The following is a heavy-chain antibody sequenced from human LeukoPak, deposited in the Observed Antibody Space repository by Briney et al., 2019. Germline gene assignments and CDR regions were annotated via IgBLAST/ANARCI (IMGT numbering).Heavy chain of an antibody. D-gene: IGHD4-17*01. CDR1: GYTFTGYY. Sequence: ASVKVSCKASGYTFTGYYMHWVRQAPGQGLEWMGWINPNSGGTNYAQKFQGRVTMTRDTSISTAYMELSRLGSDDTAVYYCARDPNLRYDWFDPWGQGTLVTVSS. CDR3: ARDPNLRYDWFDP. V-gene: IGHV1-2*02. J-gene: IGHJ5*02. CDR2: INPNSGGT.